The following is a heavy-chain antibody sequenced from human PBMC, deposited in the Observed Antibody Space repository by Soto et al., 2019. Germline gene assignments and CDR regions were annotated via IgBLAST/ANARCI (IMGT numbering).Heavy chain of an antibody. V-gene: IGHV1-69*02. D-gene: IGHD6-13*01. Sequence: QVQLVQSGAEVKKPGSSVKVSCKASGGTFSSYTISWVRQAPGQGLEWMGRIIPILGIANYAQKFQGRVTITADNSTSTAYRELSSLRSEDTAVYYCARSGGAAAGTYYYYYMDVWGKGTTVTVSS. CDR2: IIPILGIA. J-gene: IGHJ6*03. CDR3: ARSGGAAAGTYYYYYMDV. CDR1: GGTFSSYT.